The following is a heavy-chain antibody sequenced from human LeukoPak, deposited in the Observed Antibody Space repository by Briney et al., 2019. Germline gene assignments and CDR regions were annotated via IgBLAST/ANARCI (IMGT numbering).Heavy chain of an antibody. CDR3: ASDSGGYYFDY. D-gene: IGHD1-26*01. V-gene: IGHV1-69*06. Sequence: ASVKVSCKASGGTFSSYAISWVRQAPGQGLEWMGGIIPIFGTANYAQKFQGRVTMTEDTSTDTAYMELSSLRSEDTAVYYCASDSGGYYFDYWGQGTLVTVSS. J-gene: IGHJ4*02. CDR2: IIPIFGTA. CDR1: GGTFSSYA.